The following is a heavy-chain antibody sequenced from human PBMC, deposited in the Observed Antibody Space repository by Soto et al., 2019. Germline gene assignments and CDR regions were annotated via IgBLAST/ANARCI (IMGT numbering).Heavy chain of an antibody. J-gene: IGHJ6*02. CDR1: GFSFSNCC. V-gene: IGHV3-48*02. D-gene: IGHD2-15*01. Sequence: PGGSLRLACAGSGFSFSNCCMNWVRQTPGKGLEWVSYISDSGATKHYADSVKVRFTISRDNGKGSLYLQMNSLRDEDTAVYFCARCSRNSCYSYGVDVWGQGATVTVSS. CDR2: ISDSGATK. CDR3: ARCSRNSCYSYGVDV.